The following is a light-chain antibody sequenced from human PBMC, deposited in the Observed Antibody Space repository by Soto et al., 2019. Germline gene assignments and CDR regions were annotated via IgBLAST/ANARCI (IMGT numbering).Light chain of an antibody. CDR2: DTS. CDR1: QSVSSN. Sequence: EIVMTQSPATLSLSPGERATLSCRASQSVSSNLVWYLQKPGQAPRLLIYDTSTRATNVPARFSGSGSETEFTFTISVLQSEHFGIYYCHHYNNWPPRNTFGQGTKLEIK. CDR3: HHYNNWPPRNT. J-gene: IGKJ2*01. V-gene: IGKV3-15*01.